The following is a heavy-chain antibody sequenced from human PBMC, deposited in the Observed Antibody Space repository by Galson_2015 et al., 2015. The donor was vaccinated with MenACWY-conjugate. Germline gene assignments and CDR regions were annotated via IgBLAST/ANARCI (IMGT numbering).Heavy chain of an antibody. D-gene: IGHD3-22*01. CDR1: GDSVSSDSAD. J-gene: IGHJ3*02. CDR2: TCYRSNWFT. V-gene: IGHV6-1*01. CDR3: SRGSRISMIKGGPLDVFDI. Sequence: CAISGDSVSSDSADWNWIRQSPSRGLEWLGRTCYRSNWFTDYAVSVKNRVQITADTSKNRFFLHLNSVTPEDTAVYYCSRGSRISMIKGGPLDVFDIWGQGTMVTVSS.